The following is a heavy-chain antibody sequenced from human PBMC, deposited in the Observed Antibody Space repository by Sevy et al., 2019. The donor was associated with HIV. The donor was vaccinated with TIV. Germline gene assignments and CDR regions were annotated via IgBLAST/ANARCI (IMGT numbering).Heavy chain of an antibody. CDR2: ISTESTYI. CDR1: GFTFRSYS. Sequence: GGSLRLSCAASGFTFRSYSMNWVRQAPGKGLEWISSISTESTYIYYADSLKGRFTISRDNAKNSLFLQMNSLRAEDTAVYYCARINCTNGVCFQGYYYYAMDVWDQGTTVTVSS. CDR3: ARINCTNGVCFQGYYYYAMDV. V-gene: IGHV3-21*01. J-gene: IGHJ6*02. D-gene: IGHD2-8*01.